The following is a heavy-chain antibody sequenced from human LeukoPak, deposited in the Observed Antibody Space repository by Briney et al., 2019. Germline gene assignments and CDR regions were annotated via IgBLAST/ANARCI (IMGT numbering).Heavy chain of an antibody. Sequence: GGSLRLSCAASEFTFSSYGIHWVRQAPGKGLEWVVVISYDGSKKYYAESVKGRFTISRDNSKNTLYLQMNSLRGEDTAVYYCAKDNVDVWGKGTTVTVSS. J-gene: IGHJ6*04. V-gene: IGHV3-30*18. CDR2: ISYDGSKK. CDR3: AKDNVDV. CDR1: EFTFSSYG.